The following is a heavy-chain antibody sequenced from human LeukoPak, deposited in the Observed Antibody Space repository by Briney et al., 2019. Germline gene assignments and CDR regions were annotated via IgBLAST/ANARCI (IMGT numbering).Heavy chain of an antibody. D-gene: IGHD3-16*02. CDR2: IYWDDDK. CDR1: GFSLSTSGVG. J-gene: IGHJ5*02. V-gene: IGHV2-5*02. CDR3: AHTPSRFGGVINNWFDP. Sequence: SGPTLVKPTQTLTLTCTFSGFSLSTSGVGVGWIRQPPGKALEWLALIYWDDDKRYSPSLKSRLTITKDTSKNQVVLTMTNMDPVDTATYYCAHTPSRFGGVINNWFDPWGQGTLVTVSS.